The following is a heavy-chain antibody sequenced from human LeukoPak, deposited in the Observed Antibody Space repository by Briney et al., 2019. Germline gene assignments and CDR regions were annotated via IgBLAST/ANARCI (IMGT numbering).Heavy chain of an antibody. Sequence: GASVKVSCKASGYSFNDKYLHWVRQAPGQGLEWMGSINPNSGGTNYAQKFQGRVTMTRDTSISTAYMELSRLRSDDTAVYYCARGRITTFHYYYMDVWGKGTTVTISS. J-gene: IGHJ6*03. CDR2: INPNSGGT. CDR1: GYSFNDKY. V-gene: IGHV1-2*02. CDR3: ARGRITTFHYYYMDV. D-gene: IGHD3-9*01.